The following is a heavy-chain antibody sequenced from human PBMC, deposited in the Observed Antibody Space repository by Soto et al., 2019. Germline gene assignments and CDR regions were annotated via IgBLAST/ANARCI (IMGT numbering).Heavy chain of an antibody. CDR1: GGSISSGGYY. J-gene: IGHJ5*02. CDR2: IYYSGST. Sequence: QVQLQESGPGLVKPSQTLSLTCTVSGGSISSGGYYWSWIRQHPGKGLEWIGYIYYSGSTYYNPSLKSRVTISVDTSKNQFSLKLSSVTAADTAVYHCARDRGSGYYNTNWFDPWGQGTLVTVSS. D-gene: IGHD3-22*01. V-gene: IGHV4-31*03. CDR3: ARDRGSGYYNTNWFDP.